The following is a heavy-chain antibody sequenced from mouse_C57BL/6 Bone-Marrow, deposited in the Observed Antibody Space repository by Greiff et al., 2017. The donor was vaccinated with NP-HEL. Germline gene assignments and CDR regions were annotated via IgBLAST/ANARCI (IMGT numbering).Heavy chain of an antibody. D-gene: IGHD3-2*02. CDR3: ARRGSSGYLYYFDY. CDR1: GYTFTDYY. J-gene: IGHJ2*01. V-gene: IGHV1-76*01. Sequence: VQLVESGAELVRPGASVKLSCKASGYTFTDYYINWVKQRPGQGLEWIARIYPGSGNTYYNEKFKGKATLTAEKSSSTAYMQLSSLTSEDSAVYFCARRGSSGYLYYFDYWGQGTTLTVSS. CDR2: IYPGSGNT.